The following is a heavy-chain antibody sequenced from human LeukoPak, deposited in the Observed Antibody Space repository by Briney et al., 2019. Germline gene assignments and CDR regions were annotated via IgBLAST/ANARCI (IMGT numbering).Heavy chain of an antibody. CDR2: ISYDGSNK. Sequence: GGSLRLSCAASGFTFSSYDMHWVRQAPGKGLEWVAVISYDGSNKYYADSVKGRFTISRDNSKNTLYLQMNSLRAEDTAVYYCARGTFPEDYWGQGTLVTVSS. J-gene: IGHJ4*02. CDR1: GFTFSSYD. CDR3: ARGTFPEDY. V-gene: IGHV3-30*03.